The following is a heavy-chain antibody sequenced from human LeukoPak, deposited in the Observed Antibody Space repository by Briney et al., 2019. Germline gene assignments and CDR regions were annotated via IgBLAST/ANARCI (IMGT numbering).Heavy chain of an antibody. J-gene: IGHJ4*02. D-gene: IGHD6-19*01. CDR2: ISYDGSNK. V-gene: IGHV3-30-3*01. CDR1: GFTFSSYA. CDR3: ARGREAVAGTGLVDFDY. Sequence: PGRSLRLSCAASGFTFSSYAMHWVRQAPGKGLEWVAVISYDGSNKYYADSVKGRFTISRDNSKNTLYLQMNSLRAEDTAVYYCARGREAVAGTGLVDFDYWGQGTLVTVSS.